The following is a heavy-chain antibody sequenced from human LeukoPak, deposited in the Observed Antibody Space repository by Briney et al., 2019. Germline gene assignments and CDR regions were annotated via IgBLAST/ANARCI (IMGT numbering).Heavy chain of an antibody. Sequence: SETLSLTCTVSGGSISSGASDWGWIRQHPKRGLEWVGYINHSGSTYYTPSLGSRVTMSVDTSKNQFSLKLSSVTAADSAVYYCARAARQGFTMIVVPFFYFDLWGRGTLVTVSS. V-gene: IGHV4-31*03. CDR2: INHSGST. J-gene: IGHJ2*01. CDR3: ARAARQGFTMIVVPFFYFDL. CDR1: GGSISSGASD. D-gene: IGHD3-22*01.